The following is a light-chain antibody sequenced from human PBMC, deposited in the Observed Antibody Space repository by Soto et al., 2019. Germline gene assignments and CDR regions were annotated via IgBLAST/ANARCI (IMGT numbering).Light chain of an antibody. J-gene: IGKJ1*01. CDR1: QSVSSN. CDR3: QQYNNWPQT. CDR2: GAS. V-gene: IGKV3-15*01. Sequence: EIVMTQSPATLSVSTGERVTLSCRASQSVSSNLAWYQQKPGQAPRLLIYGASTRATGIPARFSGSGSGTEFTLTISSLQSEDFAVYYCQQYNNWPQTFGQGSKVDIK.